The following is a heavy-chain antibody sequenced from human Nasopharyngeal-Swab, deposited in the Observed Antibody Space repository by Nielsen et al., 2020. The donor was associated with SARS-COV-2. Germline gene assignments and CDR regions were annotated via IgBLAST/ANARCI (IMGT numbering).Heavy chain of an antibody. Sequence: WIRQPPGKGLEWIASIHNSGSTHFNLSFASRVTISGDASKRQFSLRLSSVTTADTAVYYCARHGTWLQYGFDSWGQGTLVTVSS. V-gene: IGHV4-39*01. CDR3: ARHGTWLQYGFDS. CDR2: IHNSGST. J-gene: IGHJ4*02. D-gene: IGHD5-24*01.